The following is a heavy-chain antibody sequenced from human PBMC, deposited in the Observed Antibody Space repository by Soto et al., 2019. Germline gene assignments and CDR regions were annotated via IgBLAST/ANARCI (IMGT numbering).Heavy chain of an antibody. Sequence: ASVKVSCKASRYTFTNFYIHWLRQAPGQGLEWMGIINPSGRSTTYPQKFQGRVTMTRDTSTSTVHMELITLRSEDTAVYYCERSQVGRPLDVWGPGTTVTVSS. CDR1: RYTFTNFY. CDR3: ERSQVGRPLDV. V-gene: IGHV1-46*01. J-gene: IGHJ6*02. CDR2: INPSGRST. D-gene: IGHD1-26*01.